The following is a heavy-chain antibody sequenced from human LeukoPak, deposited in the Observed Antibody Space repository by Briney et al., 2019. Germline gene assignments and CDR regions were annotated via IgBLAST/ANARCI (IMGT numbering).Heavy chain of an antibody. CDR3: ARDLHYDILTGAEYAFDI. V-gene: IGHV4-61*01. D-gene: IGHD3-9*01. J-gene: IGHJ3*02. Sequence: KASETLSLTCTVSGGSISSSSYYWGWIRQPPGKGLEWIGYIYYSGSTNYNPSLKSRVTISVDTSKNQFSLKLSSVTAADTAVYYCARDLHYDILTGAEYAFDIWGQGTMVTVSS. CDR1: GGSISSSSYY. CDR2: IYYSGST.